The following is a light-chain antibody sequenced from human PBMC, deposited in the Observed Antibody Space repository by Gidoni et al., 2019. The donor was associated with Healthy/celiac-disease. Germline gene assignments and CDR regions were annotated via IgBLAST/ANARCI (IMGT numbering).Light chain of an antibody. CDR1: QGISSY. CDR2: AAS. Sequence: DIQLTQSPSFLSASVGERVTITCRASQGISSYLAWYQQKPGKAPKLLIYAASTLQSGVPSRFSGSGSGTEFTLTISSLQPEDFATYYCQQLNSYPSWTFGQGTKVEIK. V-gene: IGKV1-9*01. CDR3: QQLNSYPSWT. J-gene: IGKJ1*01.